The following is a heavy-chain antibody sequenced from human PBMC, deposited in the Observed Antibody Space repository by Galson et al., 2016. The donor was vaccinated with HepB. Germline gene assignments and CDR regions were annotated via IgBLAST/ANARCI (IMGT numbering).Heavy chain of an antibody. D-gene: IGHD3-3*01. Sequence: SVKVSCKVSGYGLTELAMHWVRQAPGKGLEWMGHFDPDDGERFYAQKFQGRVTMTADTSADTAYMELSSLRSEDTAIYYCATEDFDYWGQGTLVSVSS. V-gene: IGHV1-24*01. CDR2: FDPDDGER. J-gene: IGHJ4*02. CDR3: ATEDFDY. CDR1: GYGLTELA.